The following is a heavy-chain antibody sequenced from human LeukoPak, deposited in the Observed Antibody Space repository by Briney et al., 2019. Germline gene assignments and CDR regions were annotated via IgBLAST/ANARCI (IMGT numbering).Heavy chain of an antibody. V-gene: IGHV3-30*18. CDR2: ISNDGSQK. D-gene: IGHD3-16*01. J-gene: IGHJ4*02. CDR3: AKQLDLGGLDDY. CDR1: GLSFGFYG. Sequence: PGGSLRLSCAASGLSFGFYGMHWVRQAPGKGLEWVAAISNDGSQKYYGASVKGRFTISRDNSKNAVYLQMNSLRPDDTAMYYCAKQLDLGGLDDYWGQGTLVTVSS.